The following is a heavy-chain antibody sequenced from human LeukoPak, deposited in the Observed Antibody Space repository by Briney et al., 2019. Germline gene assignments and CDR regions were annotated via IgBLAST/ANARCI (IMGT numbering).Heavy chain of an antibody. D-gene: IGHD1-7*01. CDR1: GGTFSSYA. V-gene: IGHV1-69*05. Sequence: SVKVSCKASGGTFSSYAISWVRQAPGQGLEWMGGIIPIFGTANYAQKFQGRVTITTDESTSTAYMELSSLRSEDTAVYYCERRTGTTPYNWFDPWGQGTLVTVSS. J-gene: IGHJ5*02. CDR2: IIPIFGTA. CDR3: ERRTGTTPYNWFDP.